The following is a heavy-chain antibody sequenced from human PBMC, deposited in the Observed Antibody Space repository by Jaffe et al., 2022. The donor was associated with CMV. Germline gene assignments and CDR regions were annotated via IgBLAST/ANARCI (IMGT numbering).Heavy chain of an antibody. V-gene: IGHV3-30*18. D-gene: IGHD5-18*01. CDR2: ISYDGSNK. CDR3: AKDFPEYSYGEDYFDY. J-gene: IGHJ4*02. Sequence: QVQLVESGGGVVQPGRSLRLSCAASGFTFSSYGMHWVRQAPGKGLEWVAVISYDGSNKYYADSVKGRFTISRDNSKNTLYLQMNSLRAEDTAVYYCAKDFPEYSYGEDYFDYWGQGTLVTVSS. CDR1: GFTFSSYG.